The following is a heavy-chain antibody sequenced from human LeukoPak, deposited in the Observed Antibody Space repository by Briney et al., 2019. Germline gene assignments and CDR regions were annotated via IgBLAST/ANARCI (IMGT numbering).Heavy chain of an antibody. V-gene: IGHV4-34*01. J-gene: IGHJ6*03. CDR2: INHSGST. Sequence: SETLSLTCAVYGESFSGYYWSWIRQPPGKGLEWIGEINHSGSTNYNPSLKSRVTISVGTSKNQFSLKLSSVTAADTAVYYCARGFRLPAAMSEYYYYYYMDVWGKGTTVTVSS. CDR1: GESFSGYY. D-gene: IGHD2-2*01. CDR3: ARGFRLPAAMSEYYYYYYMDV.